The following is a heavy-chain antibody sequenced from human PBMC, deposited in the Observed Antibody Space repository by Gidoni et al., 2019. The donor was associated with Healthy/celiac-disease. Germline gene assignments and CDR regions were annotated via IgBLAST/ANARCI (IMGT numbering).Heavy chain of an antibody. D-gene: IGHD4-4*01. CDR1: GGTFSRYT. CDR2: IIPILGIA. J-gene: IGHJ4*02. CDR3: ASTVEMATIPPGGDY. V-gene: IGHV1-69*02. Sequence: QVQLVQSGAEVKKPGSSVKVSCKASGGTFSRYTISWVRQAPGQGLEWMGRIIPILGIANYAQKFQGRVTITADKSTSTAYMELSSLRSEDTAVYYCASTVEMATIPPGGDYWGQGTLVTVSS.